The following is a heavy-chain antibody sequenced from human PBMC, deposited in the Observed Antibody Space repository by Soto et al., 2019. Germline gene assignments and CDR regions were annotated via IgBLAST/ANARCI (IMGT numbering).Heavy chain of an antibody. Sequence: SETLSLTCAVYGGSFSGYYWTWIRQPPGTGLEWIGEINHSGSTNYNPSLKSRVTISVDTSKNQFSLKLTSVTAADTAVYYCARPRGYSYGPFDYWGQGTLVTVS. CDR3: ARPRGYSYGPFDY. D-gene: IGHD5-18*01. J-gene: IGHJ4*02. V-gene: IGHV4-34*01. CDR1: GGSFSGYY. CDR2: INHSGST.